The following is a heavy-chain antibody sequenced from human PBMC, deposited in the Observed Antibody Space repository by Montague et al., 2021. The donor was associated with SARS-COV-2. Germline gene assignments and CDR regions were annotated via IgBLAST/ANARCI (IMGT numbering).Heavy chain of an antibody. J-gene: IGHJ4*02. CDR1: GGSISGHY. CDR2: ISSSRSYI. Sequence: ETLSLTCIVSGGSISGHYWSWVRQAPGKGLEWVSSISSSRSYIXYAXSVKGRFTISRDNAKNSLYLQMNSLRAEDTAVYYCARAPGYDGTDYWGQGTLVTVSS. CDR3: ARAPGYDGTDY. V-gene: IGHV3-21*01. D-gene: IGHD4-23*01.